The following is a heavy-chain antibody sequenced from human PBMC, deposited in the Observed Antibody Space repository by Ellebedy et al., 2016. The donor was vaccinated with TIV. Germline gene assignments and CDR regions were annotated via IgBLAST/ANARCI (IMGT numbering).Heavy chain of an antibody. D-gene: IGHD6-13*01. V-gene: IGHV1-8*01. CDR3: ARGFRRGAAAVTGY. Sequence: ASVKVSCXASGYTFTSYDINWVRQATGQGLEWMGWMNPNSGNTGYAQKFQGRVTMTRNTSISTAYMELSSLRSEDTAVYYCARGFRRGAAAVTGYWGQGTLVTVSS. J-gene: IGHJ4*02. CDR1: GYTFTSYD. CDR2: MNPNSGNT.